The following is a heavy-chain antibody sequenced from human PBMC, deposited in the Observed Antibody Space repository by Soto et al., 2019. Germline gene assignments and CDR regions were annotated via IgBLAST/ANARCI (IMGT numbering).Heavy chain of an antibody. V-gene: IGHV3-23*01. D-gene: IGHD6-13*01. J-gene: IGHJ4*02. CDR1: GFTFSSYA. CDR3: ARRCRIAAASPFDY. CDR2: ISGSGGST. Sequence: HPGGSLRLSCAASGFTFSSYAMSWVRQAPGKGLEWVSAISGSGGSTYYADSVKGRFTISRDNSKNTLYLQMNSLRAEDTAVYYCARRCRIAAASPFDYSGQGTLFTVSS.